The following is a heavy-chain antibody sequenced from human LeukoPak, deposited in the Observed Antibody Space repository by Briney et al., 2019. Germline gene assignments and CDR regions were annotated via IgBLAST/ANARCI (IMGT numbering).Heavy chain of an antibody. CDR1: GFTFSIYS. V-gene: IGHV3-48*01. J-gene: IGHJ4*02. CDR2: ISSSSSII. D-gene: IGHD6-13*01. CDR3: ASQVTLAAAGLAF. Sequence: TGGSLRLSCAASGFTFSIYSVNWVRQAPGKGLEWVSYISSSSSIIYYSDSVEGRFTISRDNAKNSLYLQMNSLRAEDTAVYYCASQVTLAAAGLAFWGQGTLVTVSS.